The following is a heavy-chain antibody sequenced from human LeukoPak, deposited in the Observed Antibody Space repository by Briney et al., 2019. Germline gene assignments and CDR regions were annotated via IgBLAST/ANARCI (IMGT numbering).Heavy chain of an antibody. Sequence: PGGSLRLSCAASGFTFSSYWMYWARQVPGKGLMWVARIKSDGTTANYADFVQGRFTISRDNSENTLYLQMNSLRAEDTAVYYCAKDTDKWLVDAFDIWGQGTMVTVSS. V-gene: IGHV3-74*01. CDR2: IKSDGTTA. CDR3: AKDTDKWLVDAFDI. D-gene: IGHD6-19*01. J-gene: IGHJ3*02. CDR1: GFTFSSYW.